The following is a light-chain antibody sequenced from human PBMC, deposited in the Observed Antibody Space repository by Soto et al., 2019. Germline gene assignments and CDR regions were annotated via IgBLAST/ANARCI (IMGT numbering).Light chain of an antibody. CDR3: QQYGSSPIT. V-gene: IGKV3-20*01. CDR1: QSVSNNY. Sequence: EIVLTQSPGTLSLSPGERVTLSCRASQSVSNNYLAWYQQKPGQAPRLLIFDASNRATGIPDRFSGSGSGTDFTLTISRLEPEDFAVYYCQQYGSSPITFGQGTRLE. J-gene: IGKJ5*01. CDR2: DAS.